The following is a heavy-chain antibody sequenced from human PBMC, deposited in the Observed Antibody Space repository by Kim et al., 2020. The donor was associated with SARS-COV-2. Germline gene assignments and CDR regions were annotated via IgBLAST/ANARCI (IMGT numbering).Heavy chain of an antibody. Sequence: SETLSLTCTVSGDSISSGTYYWGWIRRPPGQGLGWIGSIHYSGSTYYNPSLKSRVTISVDTSKNQFSLKLNSLTAADTAVYYCARLVWWNYGWVDYWGQG. CDR2: IHYSGST. J-gene: IGHJ4*02. CDR3: ARLVWWNYGWVDY. CDR1: GDSISSGTYY. V-gene: IGHV4-39*01. D-gene: IGHD1-7*01.